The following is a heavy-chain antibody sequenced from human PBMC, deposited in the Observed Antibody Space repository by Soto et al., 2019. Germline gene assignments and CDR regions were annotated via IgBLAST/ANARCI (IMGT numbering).Heavy chain of an antibody. CDR3: ARDPKLSLTFHYYGMDV. CDR2: IHPSGGSATSGGSA. J-gene: IGHJ6*02. V-gene: IGHV1-46*01. CDR1: AYTFTTYY. Sequence: QVQLMQSGAEVKKPGASVKFSCKASAYTFTTYYIHWVRQAPGQGLEWMGIIHPSGGSATSGGSASCARKFQGRVALTRDTSTSTVYMEVSSLTSEDTAVYYCARDPKLSLTFHYYGMDVWGQGTTVTVSS.